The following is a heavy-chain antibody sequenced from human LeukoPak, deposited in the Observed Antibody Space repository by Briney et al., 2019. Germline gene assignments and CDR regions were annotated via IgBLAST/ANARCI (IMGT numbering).Heavy chain of an antibody. CDR1: GYTFTSYG. V-gene: IGHV1-18*01. D-gene: IGHD1-7*01. CDR2: ISAYNGNI. CDR3: ARVKFYNWNLNYYYYYMDV. Sequence: ASVKVSCKASGYTFTSYGISWVRQAPGQGLEWMGWISAYNGNINYAQKLQGRVTMTTDTSTSTAYMELRSLRSDDTAVYHCARVKFYNWNLNYYYYYMDVWGKGTTVTVSS. J-gene: IGHJ6*03.